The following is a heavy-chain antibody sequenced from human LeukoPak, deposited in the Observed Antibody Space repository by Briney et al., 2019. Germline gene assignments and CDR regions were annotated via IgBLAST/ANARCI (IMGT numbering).Heavy chain of an antibody. CDR2: IIPIFGTA. V-gene: IGHV1-69*13. CDR3: ARGTSGYDSCY. D-gene: IGHD5-12*01. J-gene: IGHJ4*02. CDR1: GGTFSSYA. Sequence: SVTVSCTASGGTFSSYAISWVRQAPGQGLEWMGGIIPIFGTANYAQKFQGRVTITADESTSTAYMELSSLRSEDTAVYYCARGTSGYDSCYWGQGTLVTVSS.